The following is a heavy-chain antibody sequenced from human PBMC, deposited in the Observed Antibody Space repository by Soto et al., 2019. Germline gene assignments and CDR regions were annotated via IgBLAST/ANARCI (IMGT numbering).Heavy chain of an antibody. CDR3: ARLRIATNNYKWFDP. CDR2: IYVTGAV. Sequence: SETLSLTCSVSGAALNSGNYYWSWIRQVPGKGLEWIGHIYVTGAVDYNPSLRDRITIPQDTSERQFSLNLRLVTAADTAVYYCARLRIATNNYKWFDPWGQGTLVTVSS. CDR1: GAALNSGNYY. J-gene: IGHJ5*02. D-gene: IGHD2-21*01. V-gene: IGHV4-31*03.